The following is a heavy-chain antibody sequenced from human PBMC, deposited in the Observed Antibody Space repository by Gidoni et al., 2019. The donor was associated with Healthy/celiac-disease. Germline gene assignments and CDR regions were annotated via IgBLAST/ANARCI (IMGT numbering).Heavy chain of an antibody. V-gene: IGHV4-59*01. J-gene: IGHJ4*02. CDR1: GGSISSYY. CDR3: ARGTYYDFWSGPWYFDY. D-gene: IGHD3-3*01. Sequence: QVQLQESGPGLVKPSETLSLTCTVSGGSISSYYWSWIRQPPGKGLEWIGYIYYSGSTNYNPSLKSRVTISVDTSKNQFSLKLSSVTAADTAVYYCARGTYYDFWSGPWYFDYWGQGTLVTVSS. CDR2: IYYSGST.